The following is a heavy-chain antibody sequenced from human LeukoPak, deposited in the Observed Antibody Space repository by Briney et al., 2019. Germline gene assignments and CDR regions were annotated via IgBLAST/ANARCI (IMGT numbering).Heavy chain of an antibody. J-gene: IGHJ4*02. CDR3: ARVGATRQNFFDY. Sequence: SQTLSLTCTVSGGSISSGDYYWSWIRQPPGKSLEWIGYIYYSGSTYYNPSLKSRITISVDTSKNQFSLKLNSVTAADTAVYYCARVGATRQNFFDYWGQGTLVTVSS. CDR2: IYYSGST. D-gene: IGHD1-26*01. CDR1: GGSISSGDYY. V-gene: IGHV4-30-4*08.